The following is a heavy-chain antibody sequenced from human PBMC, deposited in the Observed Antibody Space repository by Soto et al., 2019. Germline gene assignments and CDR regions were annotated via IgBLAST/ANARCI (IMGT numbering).Heavy chain of an antibody. CDR1: GFIFTNAW. V-gene: IGHV3-15*07. CDR2: IKSKTDGGTT. D-gene: IGHD3-9*01. Sequence: EVQLVESGGGLVKVGGSLRLSCAASGFIFTNAWMNWVRQAPGKGLEWVGRIKSKTDGGTTDYAAPVKGRFTISRDDSKNTLYLQMSSLKTEDTAVYYCTTADSGDYDFLTGYYKGLYWGQGTLVTVSS. CDR3: TTADSGDYDFLTGYYKGLY. J-gene: IGHJ4*02.